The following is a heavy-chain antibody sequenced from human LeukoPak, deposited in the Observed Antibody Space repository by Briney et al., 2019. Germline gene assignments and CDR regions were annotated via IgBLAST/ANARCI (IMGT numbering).Heavy chain of an antibody. J-gene: IGHJ4*02. CDR1: GYTFTSYG. CDR3: AREGWDTAMVRNIHGYFDY. Sequence: ASVKVSCKASGYTFTSYGISWVRQAPGQGLEWMGWISAYNGNTNYAQKFQGRVTITADESTSTAYMELSSLRSEDTAVYYCAREGWDTAMVRNIHGYFDYWGQGTLVTVSS. V-gene: IGHV1-18*01. D-gene: IGHD5-18*01. CDR2: ISAYNGNT.